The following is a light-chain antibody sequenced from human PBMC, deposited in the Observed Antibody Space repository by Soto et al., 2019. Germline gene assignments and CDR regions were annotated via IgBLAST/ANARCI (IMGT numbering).Light chain of an antibody. V-gene: IGLV2-23*02. CDR1: SSDVGSYNL. Sequence: QSVLTQPASVSGSPGQSITISCTGTSSDVGSYNLVSWYQQHPGKAPKLIIYEVSKRPSGVSNRFSGSKSGNTASLTISGLQAEDEADYSCCSYAGSSTLMVFGGGTQLTVL. CDR2: EVS. J-gene: IGLJ2*01. CDR3: CSYAGSSTLMV.